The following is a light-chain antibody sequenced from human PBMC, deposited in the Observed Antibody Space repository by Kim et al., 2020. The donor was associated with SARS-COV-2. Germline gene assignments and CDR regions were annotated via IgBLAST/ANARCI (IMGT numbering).Light chain of an antibody. Sequence: RVTIYCTGSSSNIGAGYDVHWYQQLPGTAPNLLIYGNSNRPSGVPDRFSGSKSGTSASLAITGLQAEDEADYYCQSYDSSLSGSGVFGTGTKAPS. CDR1: SSNIGAGYD. CDR3: QSYDSSLSGSGV. V-gene: IGLV1-40*01. J-gene: IGLJ1*01. CDR2: GNS.